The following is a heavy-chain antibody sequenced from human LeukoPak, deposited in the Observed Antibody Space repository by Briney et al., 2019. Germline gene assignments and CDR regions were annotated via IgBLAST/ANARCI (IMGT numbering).Heavy chain of an antibody. CDR2: ISGSGGST. V-gene: IGHV3-23*01. Sequence: GGSLRVSCAASGFTFSSYGVSWVRQAPGKGLEWVSAISGSGGSTYYADSVKGRFTISRDNSKNTLYLQMNSLRAEDTAVYYCAKDWSDLYYYDSSPIDYWGQGTLVTVSS. CDR1: GFTFSSYG. D-gene: IGHD3-22*01. CDR3: AKDWSDLYYYDSSPIDY. J-gene: IGHJ4*02.